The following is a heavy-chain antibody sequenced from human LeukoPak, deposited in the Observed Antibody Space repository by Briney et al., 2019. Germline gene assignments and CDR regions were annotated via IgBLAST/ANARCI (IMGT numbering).Heavy chain of an antibody. V-gene: IGHV1-69*13. D-gene: IGHD3-10*01. J-gene: IGHJ4*02. Sequence: GASVKVSCKASGCTFSSYVISWVRQAPGQGLEWMGGIIPIFGTANYAQKFQGRVTITADESTSTAYMELSSLRSEDTAGYYCVRPLWFGESHANLGYWGQGTLVTVSS. CDR3: VRPLWFGESHANLGY. CDR2: IIPIFGTA. CDR1: GCTFSSYV.